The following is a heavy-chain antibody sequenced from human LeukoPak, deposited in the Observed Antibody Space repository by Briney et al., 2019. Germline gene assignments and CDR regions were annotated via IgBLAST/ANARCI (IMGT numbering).Heavy chain of an antibody. CDR3: AKEGRGSYLGDYFDF. Sequence: SVKVSCKASGGTFSSYAISWVRQAPGQGLEWMGGIIPIFGTANYAQKFQGRVTITADESTSTAYMELSSLRAEDTTVYYCAKEGRGSYLGDYFDFWGQGTLVTVSS. D-gene: IGHD1-26*01. V-gene: IGHV1-69*13. CDR1: GGTFSSYA. J-gene: IGHJ4*02. CDR2: IIPIFGTA.